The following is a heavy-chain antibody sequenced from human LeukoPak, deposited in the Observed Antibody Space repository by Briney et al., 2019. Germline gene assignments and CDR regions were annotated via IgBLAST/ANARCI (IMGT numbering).Heavy chain of an antibody. CDR3: AKDLGGPDAFDI. CDR1: GFTFSSYG. J-gene: IGHJ3*02. Sequence: GGSLRLSCAASGFTFSSYGMHWVRQAPGKGLEWVSAISGSGGSTYYADSVKGRFTISRDNSKNTLYLQMNSLRAEDTAVYYCAKDLGGPDAFDIWGQGTMVTVSS. CDR2: ISGSGGST. D-gene: IGHD1-26*01. V-gene: IGHV3-23*01.